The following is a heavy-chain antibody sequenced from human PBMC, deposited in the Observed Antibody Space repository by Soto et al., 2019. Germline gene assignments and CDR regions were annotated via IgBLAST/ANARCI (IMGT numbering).Heavy chain of an antibody. Sequence: QVQLQQWGAGLLKPSETLSLTCAVYGGSFSGYYWSWIRQPRGKGLEWIGEINHSGSTNYNPSLKSQVTISVETSKNPFSLKLSSVTAAYTAVYYCARARHCSSTSCYTFQGGLDYWGQGTLVTVSS. J-gene: IGHJ4*02. CDR2: INHSGST. V-gene: IGHV4-34*01. D-gene: IGHD2-2*02. CDR1: GGSFSGYY. CDR3: ARARHCSSTSCYTFQGGLDY.